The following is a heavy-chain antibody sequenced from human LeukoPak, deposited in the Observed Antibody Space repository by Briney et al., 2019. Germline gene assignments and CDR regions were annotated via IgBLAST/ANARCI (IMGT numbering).Heavy chain of an antibody. CDR1: GFTFDDYA. Sequence: GGSLRLSCAASGFTFDDYAMHWVRQAPGKGLEWVSGISWNSGSIGYADSVKGRFTISRDNAKNSLYLQMNSLRAEDTALYYCAKDTRNLWFGELLGYGMDVWGQGTTVTVSS. V-gene: IGHV3-9*01. CDR3: AKDTRNLWFGELLGYGMDV. D-gene: IGHD3-10*01. CDR2: ISWNSGSI. J-gene: IGHJ6*02.